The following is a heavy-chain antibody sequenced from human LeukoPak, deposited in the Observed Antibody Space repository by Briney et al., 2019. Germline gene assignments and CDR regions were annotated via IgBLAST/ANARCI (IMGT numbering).Heavy chain of an antibody. CDR2: IGTAGDT. J-gene: IGHJ5*02. Sequence: GGSLRLSCAASGFTFSSYDMHWVRQATGKGLEWVSAIGTAGDTYYPGSVKGRFTISRENAKNSLYLQMNSLRAGDTAVYYCARATGTPGIAAAGPKEWWFDPWGQGTLVTVSS. D-gene: IGHD6-13*01. CDR1: GFTFSSYD. V-gene: IGHV3-13*01. CDR3: ARATGTPGIAAAGPKEWWFDP.